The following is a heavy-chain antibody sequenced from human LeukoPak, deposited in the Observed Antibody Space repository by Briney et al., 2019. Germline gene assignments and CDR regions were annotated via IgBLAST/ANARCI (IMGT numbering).Heavy chain of an antibody. CDR1: GLTFSSYA. CDR2: ISYDGSNK. Sequence: GGSLRLSCAASGLTFSSYAMHWVRQAPGKGLEWVAVISYDGSNKYYADSVKGRFTISRDNSKNTLYLQMNSLRAEDTAVYYCARATNNWFDPWGQGTLVTVSS. CDR3: ARATNNWFDP. V-gene: IGHV3-30-3*01. J-gene: IGHJ5*02.